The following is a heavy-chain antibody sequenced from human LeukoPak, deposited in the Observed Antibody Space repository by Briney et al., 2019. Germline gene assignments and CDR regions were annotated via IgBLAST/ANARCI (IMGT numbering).Heavy chain of an antibody. CDR2: MNPNSGNT. V-gene: IGHV1-8*01. J-gene: IGHJ4*02. D-gene: IGHD4-17*01. Sequence: ASVKVSCKASGYTFTSYDINWVRQATGQGLEWMGWMNPNSGNTGYAQKFQGRVTMTRNTSISTAYMELSSLRSEDTAVYYCARHYGDQSHYDYWGQGTLVTVSS. CDR1: GYTFTSYD. CDR3: ARHYGDQSHYDY.